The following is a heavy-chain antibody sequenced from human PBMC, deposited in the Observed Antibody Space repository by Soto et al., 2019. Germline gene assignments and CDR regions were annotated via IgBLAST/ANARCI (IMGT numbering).Heavy chain of an antibody. CDR1: GFTFSSYA. Sequence: QVQLVESGGGVVQPGKSLRLSCAASGFTFSSYAMHWARQAPGKGLEWVTVISIRGGDEYYAESVRGRFTISRDDSKNTLYLQMDSLRVEDTAVSYCARGTIVARQHLDYWGQGTLVTVSS. J-gene: IGHJ4*02. CDR3: ARGTIVARQHLDY. V-gene: IGHV3-30*03. D-gene: IGHD6-6*01. CDR2: ISIRGGDE.